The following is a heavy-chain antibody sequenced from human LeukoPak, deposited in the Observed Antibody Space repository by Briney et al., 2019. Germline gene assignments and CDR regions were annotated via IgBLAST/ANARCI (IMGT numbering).Heavy chain of an antibody. V-gene: IGHV3-74*01. CDR1: GFTFSSYW. CDR3: ARGGRYFDWFLDY. Sequence: QTGGSLRLSCAASGFTFSSYWMHWVRQAPGKGLVWVSRINSDGSSTSYADSVKGRFTISRDNAKNTLYLQMNSLRAEDTAVYYCARGGRYFDWFLDYWGQGTLVTVSS. D-gene: IGHD3-9*01. CDR2: INSDGSST. J-gene: IGHJ4*02.